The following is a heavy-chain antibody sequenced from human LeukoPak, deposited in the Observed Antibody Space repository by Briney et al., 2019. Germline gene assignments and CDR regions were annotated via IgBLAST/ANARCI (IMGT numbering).Heavy chain of an antibody. J-gene: IGHJ4*02. D-gene: IGHD1-26*01. V-gene: IGHV3-53*01. CDR3: ARGAAFSGSYSLDF. CDR1: GFTVSSNY. Sequence: GGSLRLSRAASGFTVSSNYMSWVRQAPGKGLEWVSVIYSSGTTFYAYSVKGRFTISRDNSKNTLFLQMSGLRDDDTAVYYCARGAAFSGSYSLDFWGQGTLVTVSS. CDR2: IYSSGTT.